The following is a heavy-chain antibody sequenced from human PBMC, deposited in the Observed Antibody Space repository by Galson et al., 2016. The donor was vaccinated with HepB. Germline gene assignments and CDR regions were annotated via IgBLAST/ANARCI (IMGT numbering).Heavy chain of an antibody. CDR3: VKVNPGGSCRSLGSQGDAFDI. V-gene: IGHV3-33*06. D-gene: IGHD2-2*01. J-gene: IGHJ3*02. Sequence: SLRLSCAVSGFTFSSCGMHWVRQAPGKGLEWVAVLWYDGSTKYYADSVKGRFTISRDDSQNTLYLQINSLRAEDTAIYYCVKVNPGGSCRSLGSQGDAFDIWGQGTMVTVSP. CDR2: LWYDGSTK. CDR1: GFTFSSCG.